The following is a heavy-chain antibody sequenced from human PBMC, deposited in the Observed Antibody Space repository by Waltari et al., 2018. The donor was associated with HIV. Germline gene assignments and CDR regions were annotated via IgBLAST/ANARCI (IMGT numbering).Heavy chain of an antibody. D-gene: IGHD2-2*01. V-gene: IGHV1-3*01. CDR1: GYSFTRYP. CDR3: ARDEAASAPVDY. Sequence: QVQLVQSGAEVKKPGASVKISCKTSGYSFTRYPIHWVRPAPGQGREWMGRINPDYGVTKSSQNFQGRITITRDTSAAIVYMELTSLRSEDTAIYDCARDEAASAPVDYWGQGTRVSVSS. CDR2: INPDYGVT. J-gene: IGHJ4*02.